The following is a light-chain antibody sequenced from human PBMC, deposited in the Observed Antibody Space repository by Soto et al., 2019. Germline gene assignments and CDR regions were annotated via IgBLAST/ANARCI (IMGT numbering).Light chain of an antibody. Sequence: DIQMTQSPFSLSASIGDRVTITCRASQTILKNLNWYQHKPGKATKLLISSASSLQRGVPSRFSGVGSGTEFTLTINSLQPEDFATYHCQQSFNTPWTFGQGTKVEVK. CDR3: QQSFNTPWT. V-gene: IGKV1-39*01. CDR2: SAS. J-gene: IGKJ1*01. CDR1: QTILKN.